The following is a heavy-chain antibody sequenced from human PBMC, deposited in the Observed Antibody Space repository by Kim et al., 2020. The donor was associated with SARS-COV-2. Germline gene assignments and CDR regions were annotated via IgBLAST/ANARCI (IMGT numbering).Heavy chain of an antibody. V-gene: IGHV3-74*01. Sequence: GGSLRLSCAASGFIFRTSWMHWVRQIPGKGLVWVSRIDIDGRITTYADSVKGRFTISRDNAKNTLHLQMNGLRVEDTAVYYCVKGMGDSWGQGIPVTVSS. J-gene: IGHJ4*02. CDR3: VKGMGDS. D-gene: IGHD3-10*01. CDR1: GFIFRTSW. CDR2: IDIDGRIT.